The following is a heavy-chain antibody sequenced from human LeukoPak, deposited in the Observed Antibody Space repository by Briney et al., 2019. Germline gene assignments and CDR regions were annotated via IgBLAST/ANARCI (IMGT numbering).Heavy chain of an antibody. V-gene: IGHV3-64*01. J-gene: IGHJ4*02. D-gene: IGHD2-2*02. CDR1: GFTFSSYA. Sequence: GGSLRLSCAASGFTFSSYAMHWVRQAPGKGLEYVSAISSNGGSTYYANSVKGRFTISRDNSKNTLYLQMGSLRAEGMAVYYCARGGFDQLLYPSDYWGQGTLVTVSS. CDR2: ISSNGGST. CDR3: ARGGFDQLLYPSDY.